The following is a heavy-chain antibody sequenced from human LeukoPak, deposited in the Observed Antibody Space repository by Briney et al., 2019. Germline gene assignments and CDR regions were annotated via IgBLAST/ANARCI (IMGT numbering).Heavy chain of an antibody. Sequence: ASVKVSCKASGYTFTGYYIQWVRQAPGQGLEWMGWFNPNSGGSDYAQKFQGRVTMTGDTYISSGYMELSRLISDDTAVYYCAREKLRYFEKTGFDSWGQGTLVTVSS. V-gene: IGHV1-2*02. D-gene: IGHD3-9*01. CDR1: GYTFTGYY. J-gene: IGHJ5*01. CDR2: FNPNSGGS. CDR3: AREKLRYFEKTGFDS.